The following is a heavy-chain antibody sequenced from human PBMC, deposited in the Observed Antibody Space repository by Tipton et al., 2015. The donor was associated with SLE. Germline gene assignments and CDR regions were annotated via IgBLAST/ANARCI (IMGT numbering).Heavy chain of an antibody. V-gene: IGHV4-39*02. CDR1: GASITRSTYY. CDR3: ARRPPSYCTNGVCEV. D-gene: IGHD2-8*01. J-gene: IGHJ4*02. CDR2: IYYSGST. Sequence: LRLSCNVSGASITRSTYYWGWIRQPPGKGLEWIASIYYSGSTYYNPSLKSRVTISIDTSKNHFSLKLTSVTAADTAVYYCARRPPSYCTNGVCEVWGQGILVTVSS.